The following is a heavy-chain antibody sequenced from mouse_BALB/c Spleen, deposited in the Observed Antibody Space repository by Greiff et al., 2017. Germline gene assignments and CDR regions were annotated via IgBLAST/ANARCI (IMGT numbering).Heavy chain of an antibody. V-gene: IGHV7-3*02. CDR3: AGRYDYAWFAY. CDR1: GFTFTDYY. Sequence: EVQVVESGGGLVQPGGSLRLSCATSGFTFTDYYMSWVRQPPGKALEWLGFIRNKANGYTTEYSASVKGRFTISRDNSQSILYLQMNTLRAEDSATYYCAGRYDYAWFAYWGQGTLVTVSA. D-gene: IGHD2-4*01. CDR2: IRNKANGYTT. J-gene: IGHJ3*01.